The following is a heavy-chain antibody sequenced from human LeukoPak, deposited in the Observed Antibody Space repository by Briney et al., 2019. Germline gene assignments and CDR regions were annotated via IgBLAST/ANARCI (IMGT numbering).Heavy chain of an antibody. CDR2: IKPDGSVT. J-gene: IGHJ4*02. Sequence: AGGSLRLSCAASGFTFTSYWMTWVCRAPGKGLEWVASIKPDGSVTYHVDSVKGRFTISRDNARNSLYLQMNSLRAEDTAVYYCASTGQLNYWGQGTLVTVSS. CDR3: ASTGQLNY. D-gene: IGHD6-13*01. CDR1: GFTFTSYW. V-gene: IGHV3-7*01.